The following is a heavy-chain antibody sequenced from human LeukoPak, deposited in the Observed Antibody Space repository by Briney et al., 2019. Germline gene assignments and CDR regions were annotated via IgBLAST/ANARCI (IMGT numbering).Heavy chain of an antibody. CDR1: GYTFTSYY. Sequence: ASVKVSCKASGYTFTSYYMHWVRQAPGQGLEWMGIINPSGGSTSYAQKFQGRVTMTRDTSTSTVYMELSSLRSEGTAVYYCARGGPDYYDSSDNFDYWGQGTLVTVSS. J-gene: IGHJ4*02. D-gene: IGHD3-22*01. CDR3: ARGGPDYYDSSDNFDY. CDR2: INPSGGST. V-gene: IGHV1-46*01.